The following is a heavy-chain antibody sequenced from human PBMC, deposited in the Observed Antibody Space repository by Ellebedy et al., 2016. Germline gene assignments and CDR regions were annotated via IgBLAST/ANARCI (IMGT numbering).Heavy chain of an antibody. V-gene: IGHV3-48*02. Sequence: GGSLRLSCAASGFAFSTYDMKWVRQAPGKGLEWVSYISSTSSTIYYADSVKGRFTVSRDNAKNSLHLQMNSLRDEDTAVYYCARYRSGGIDYWGQGSLVTVSS. CDR1: GFAFSTYD. J-gene: IGHJ4*02. CDR2: ISSTSSTI. CDR3: ARYRSGGIDY. D-gene: IGHD2-15*01.